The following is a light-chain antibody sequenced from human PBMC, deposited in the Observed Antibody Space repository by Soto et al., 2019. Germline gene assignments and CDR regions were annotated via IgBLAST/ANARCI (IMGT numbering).Light chain of an antibody. CDR3: AAWDASPNYV. Sequence: QSVLTQPPSASGTPGQRVTISCSGSSSNIGSNTVNWYQQLPGTAPKLLIYSNNQRPSGVPDRFSGSKSGTSASLAISGLQSEDEADYYCAAWDASPNYVFGTGTKVTVL. CDR1: SSNIGSNT. CDR2: SNN. J-gene: IGLJ1*01. V-gene: IGLV1-44*01.